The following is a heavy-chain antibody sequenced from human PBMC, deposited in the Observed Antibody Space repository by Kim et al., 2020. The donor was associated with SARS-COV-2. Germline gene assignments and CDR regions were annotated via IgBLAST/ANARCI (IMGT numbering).Heavy chain of an antibody. Sequence: SYAQKFQGRVTMTRDTSTSTVYMELSSLRSEDTAVYYCARDTAMVRAPDYWGQGTLVTVSS. J-gene: IGHJ4*02. D-gene: IGHD5-18*01. CDR3: ARDTAMVRAPDY. V-gene: IGHV1-46*01.